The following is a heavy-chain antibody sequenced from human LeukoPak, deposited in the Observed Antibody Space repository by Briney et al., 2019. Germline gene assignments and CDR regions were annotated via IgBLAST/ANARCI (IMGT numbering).Heavy chain of an antibody. CDR2: IYHSGST. J-gene: IGHJ6*03. CDR3: ARYGSGSYIFYMDV. D-gene: IGHD3-10*01. V-gene: IGHV4-4*02. Sequence: PSGTLSLTCAVSGGSISSSNWWSWVRQPPGKGQEWIGEIYHSGSTNYNPSLKSRVTISVDKSKNQFSLKLSSVTAEDTAVYYCARYGSGSYIFYMDVWGKGTTVTISS. CDR1: GGSISSSNW.